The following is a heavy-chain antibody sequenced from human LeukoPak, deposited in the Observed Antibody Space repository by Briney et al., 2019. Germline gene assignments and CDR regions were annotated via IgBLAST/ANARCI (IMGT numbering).Heavy chain of an antibody. CDR2: ISGSGGST. CDR3: AKDVRITIFGVVIRYFDY. D-gene: IGHD3-3*01. CDR1: GFVFSSYV. V-gene: IGHV3-23*01. J-gene: IGHJ4*02. Sequence: PGGSLRLSCAPSGFVFSSYVLHWVRQAPGKGLEWVSAISGSGGSTYYADSVKGRFTISRDNSKNTLYLQMNSLRAEDTAVYYCAKDVRITIFGVVIRYFDYWGQGTLVTVSS.